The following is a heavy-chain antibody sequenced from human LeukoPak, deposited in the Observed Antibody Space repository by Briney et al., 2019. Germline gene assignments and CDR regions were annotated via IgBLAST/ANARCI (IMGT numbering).Heavy chain of an antibody. CDR1: GFSVGSKY. V-gene: IGHV3-53*01. D-gene: IGHD3-10*01. CDR3: ARVGDHYHWYFDL. Sequence: PGGSLRLSCEASGFSVGSKYMNWVRQAPGKGLEWVSILYSGADTYYADSVKGRFTISRDNSKSTLFLQMNSLRADDTAVYYCARVGDHYHWYFDLWGRGTRVSVSS. J-gene: IGHJ2*01. CDR2: LYSGADT.